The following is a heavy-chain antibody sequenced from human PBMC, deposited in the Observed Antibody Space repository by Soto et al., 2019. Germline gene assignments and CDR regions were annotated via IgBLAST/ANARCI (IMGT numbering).Heavy chain of an antibody. V-gene: IGHV1-69*01. Sequence: QVHLVQSGAEVKKAGSSVKVSCKAPGGTFKNNGISWVRQAPGQGLEWMGGIIPVFGTTKYARKFQGRLTITADDSTSTAYMELSSLRYEDTAVYYCARENGVAVGTILYYFDYWGQGTLVTVSS. D-gene: IGHD1-1*01. CDR1: GGTFKNNG. J-gene: IGHJ4*02. CDR2: IIPVFGTT. CDR3: ARENGVAVGTILYYFDY.